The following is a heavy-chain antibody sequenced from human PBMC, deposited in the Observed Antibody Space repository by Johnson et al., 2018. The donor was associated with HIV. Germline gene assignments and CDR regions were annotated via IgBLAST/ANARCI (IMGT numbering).Heavy chain of an antibody. CDR1: GFTFSSYS. J-gene: IGHJ3*02. D-gene: IGHD4-23*01. CDR2: ISYDGSNK. CDR3: ARGYGGNYDAFDI. V-gene: IGHV3-30*03. Sequence: QVQLVESGGGVVQPGRSLRLSCAASGFTFSSYSMHWVRQAPGKGLEWVAVISYDGSNKYYADSVKGRFTISRDNSKDTLYLQMNSLRAEDTAVYHCARGYGGNYDAFDIWGQGTMVTVSS.